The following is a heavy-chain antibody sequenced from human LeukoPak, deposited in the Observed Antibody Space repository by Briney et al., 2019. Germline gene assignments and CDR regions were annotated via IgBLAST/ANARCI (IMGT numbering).Heavy chain of an antibody. J-gene: IGHJ4*02. CDR2: ISTSSSTI. CDR3: AKPARDSSGSGFDY. Sequence: GGSLRLSCAASGFTFSSYSMNWVRQAPGKGLEWVSYISTSSSTIYYADSVKGRFTISRDNSKNTLYLQMNSLRAEDTAVYYCAKPARDSSGSGFDYWGQGTLVTVSS. V-gene: IGHV3-48*01. CDR1: GFTFSSYS. D-gene: IGHD3-22*01.